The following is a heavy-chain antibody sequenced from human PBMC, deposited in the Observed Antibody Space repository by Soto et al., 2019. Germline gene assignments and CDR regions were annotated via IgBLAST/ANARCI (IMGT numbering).Heavy chain of an antibody. CDR2: IYYSGST. CDR1: GGSISSYY. V-gene: IGHV4-59*08. Sequence: PSETLSLTCTVSGGSISSYYWSWIRQPPGKGLEWIGYIYYSGSTNYNPSLKSRVTISVDTSKNQFSLKLSSVTAADTAVYYCARHQPNWFDPWGQGTLVTVSS. J-gene: IGHJ5*02. CDR3: ARHQPNWFDP.